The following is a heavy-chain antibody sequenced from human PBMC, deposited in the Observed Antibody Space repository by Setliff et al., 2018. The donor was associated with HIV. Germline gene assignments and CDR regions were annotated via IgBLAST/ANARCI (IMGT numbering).Heavy chain of an antibody. V-gene: IGHV1-69*13. J-gene: IGHJ3*01. D-gene: IGHD4-17*01. CDR2: IIPLFGTA. CDR1: GGTFSNYA. Sequence: ASVKVSCKASGGTFSNYALSWVRQAPGQGLEWMGGIIPLFGTANYAQNFQGRVTITADASTSTAYMELSSLRSEDTAMYYCARGQASNDYGVSFWGQGTMVTVS. CDR3: ARGQASNDYGVSF.